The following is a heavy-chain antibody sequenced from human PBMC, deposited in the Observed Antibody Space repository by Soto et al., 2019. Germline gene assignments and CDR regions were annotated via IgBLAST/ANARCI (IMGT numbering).Heavy chain of an antibody. V-gene: IGHV1-69*13. J-gene: IGHJ6*02. CDR2: IIPIFGTA. D-gene: IGHD3-10*01. CDR1: GYTFTSYY. CDR3: ARVITMVRGVIKYYYGMDV. Sequence: SVKVSCKASGYTFTSYYMHWVRQAPGQGLEWMGGIIPIFGTANYAQKFQGRVTITADESTSTAYMELSSPRSEDTAVYYCARVITMVRGVIKYYYGMDVWGQGTTVTVSS.